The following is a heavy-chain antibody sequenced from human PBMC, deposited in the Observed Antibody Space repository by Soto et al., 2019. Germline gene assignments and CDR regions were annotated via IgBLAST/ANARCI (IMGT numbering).Heavy chain of an antibody. CDR1: GFTFSSYA. CDR3: ARGAENYDILTGYSEGTLDY. CDR2: IKQDGSEK. Sequence: PGGSLRLSCSGTGFTFSSYAMHWVRQAPGKGLEWVANIKQDGSEKYYADSVKGRFTISRDKSKNTLYLQMSSLRAEDTAVYYCARGAENYDILTGYSEGTLDYWGQGTLVTVSS. V-gene: IGHV3-7*04. J-gene: IGHJ4*02. D-gene: IGHD3-9*01.